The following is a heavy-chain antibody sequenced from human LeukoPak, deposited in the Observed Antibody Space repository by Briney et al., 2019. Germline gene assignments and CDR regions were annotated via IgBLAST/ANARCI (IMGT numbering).Heavy chain of an antibody. CDR1: GYTFTSYG. CDR3: ARSVDTAMVIPLEY. V-gene: IGHV1-18*01. D-gene: IGHD5-18*01. J-gene: IGHJ4*02. Sequence: ASVKVSCKASGYTFTSYGISWVRQAPGQGLEWMGWISAYNGNTNYAQKLQGRVTMTTDTSTSTAYMELRSLRSDDTAVSYCARSVDTAMVIPLEYWGQGTLVTVSS. CDR2: ISAYNGNT.